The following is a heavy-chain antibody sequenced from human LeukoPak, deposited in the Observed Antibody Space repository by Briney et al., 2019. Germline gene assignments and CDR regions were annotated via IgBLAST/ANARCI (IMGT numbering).Heavy chain of an antibody. D-gene: IGHD6-13*01. V-gene: IGHV3-21*01. CDR3: ARVLAAAGTIDY. Sequence: GGSLRLSCAASGFTFSSYSMNWVRQAPGKGLEWVSSISSSSSYIYYADSVKGRFTISRDNAKNSLYLQMNSLRAEDTAVYYCARVLAAAGTIDYWGQGTLVTVSS. CDR1: GFTFSSYS. J-gene: IGHJ4*02. CDR2: ISSSSSYI.